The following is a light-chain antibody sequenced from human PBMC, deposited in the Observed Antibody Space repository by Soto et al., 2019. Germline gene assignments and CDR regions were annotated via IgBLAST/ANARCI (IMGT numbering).Light chain of an antibody. Sequence: EIVLTQSPGTLSLSPGERATLSCRASQSVSSSYLAWYQQKPGQAPRLLIYGAASRATGIPDRFSGSGSGTDFTLTISRLEPEDFAVYSCQQYGSSPYTFGHGTQLEIK. J-gene: IGKJ2*01. V-gene: IGKV3-20*01. CDR1: QSVSSSY. CDR2: GAA. CDR3: QQYGSSPYT.